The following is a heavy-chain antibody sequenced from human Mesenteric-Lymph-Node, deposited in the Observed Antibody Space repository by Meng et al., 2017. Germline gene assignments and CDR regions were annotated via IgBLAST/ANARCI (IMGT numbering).Heavy chain of an antibody. J-gene: IGHJ4*02. V-gene: IGHV4-30-4*01. CDR1: DGFTTSDDYY. CDR2: IHYSGTT. CDR3: ARDSPGGYGYFDS. D-gene: IGHD5-12*01. Sequence: VQRQQSGPGLVKPSQTLSLTCTVSDGFTTSDDYYWSWIRQPPGKGLEWIGYIHYSGTTYYNPSLKSRIATSLDTSKNQFSLNLNSVTAADAAVYYCARDSPGGYGYFDSWGQGTLVTVSS.